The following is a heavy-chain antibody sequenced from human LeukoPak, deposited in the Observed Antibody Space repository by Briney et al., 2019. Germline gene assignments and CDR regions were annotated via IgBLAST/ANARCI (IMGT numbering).Heavy chain of an antibody. V-gene: IGHV3-30*01. CDR2: ISYDGSNK. Sequence: GGSLRLSCAASGFTFSSYAMHWVRQAPGKGLEGVAVISYDGSNKYYADSVKGRFTISRDNSKNTLYLQMNSLRAEDTAVYYCARDLQARHGSGNYWGQGTLVTVSS. CDR3: ARDLQARHGSGNY. D-gene: IGHD3-10*01. CDR1: GFTFSSYA. J-gene: IGHJ4*02.